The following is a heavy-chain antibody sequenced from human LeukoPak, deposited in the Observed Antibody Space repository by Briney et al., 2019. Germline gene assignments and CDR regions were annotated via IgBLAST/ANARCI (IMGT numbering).Heavy chain of an antibody. CDR2: MNPNSGNT. Sequence: ASVKVSCKASGYTFTSYDINWVRQATGQGLEWMGWMNPNSGNTGYAQKFQGRVTMTRNTSISTAYMELSSLRSEDTAVYYCARILLDTAMDDYWGQGTLVTVSS. V-gene: IGHV1-8*01. CDR1: GYTFTSYD. CDR3: ARILLDTAMDDY. J-gene: IGHJ4*02. D-gene: IGHD5-18*01.